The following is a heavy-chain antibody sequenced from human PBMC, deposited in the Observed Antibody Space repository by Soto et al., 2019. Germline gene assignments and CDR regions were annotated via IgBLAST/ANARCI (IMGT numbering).Heavy chain of an antibody. V-gene: IGHV3-66*01. CDR3: GRNGYNYGGGSFDY. Sequence: EVQLVESGGGLVQPGGSLRLSCAASGVTVSSNYMSWVRQAPGKGLEWVSVIYSGGSTYYADSVKGRFTISRDNSKITLYLQMNSLRAEDTAVYYCGRNGYNYGGGSFDYWGQGTLVTVSS. CDR1: GVTVSSNY. CDR2: IYSGGST. D-gene: IGHD5-18*01. J-gene: IGHJ4*02.